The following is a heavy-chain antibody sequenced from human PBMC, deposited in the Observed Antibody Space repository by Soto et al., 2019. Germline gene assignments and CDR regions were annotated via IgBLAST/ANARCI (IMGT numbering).Heavy chain of an antibody. V-gene: IGHV1-3*01. J-gene: IGHJ4*02. CDR3: ARHLIAAAGPPFDY. CDR2: INAGNGNT. CDR1: GYTFTSYA. D-gene: IGHD6-13*01. Sequence: ASVKVSCKASGYTFTSYAMHWVRQAPGQRPEWMGWINAGNGNTKYSQKFQGRVTITRDTSASTAYMELSSLRSEDTAVYYCARHLIAAAGPPFDYWGQGTLVTVSS.